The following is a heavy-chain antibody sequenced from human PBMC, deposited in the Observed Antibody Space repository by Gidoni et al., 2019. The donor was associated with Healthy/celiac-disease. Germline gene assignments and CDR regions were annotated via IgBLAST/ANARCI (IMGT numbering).Heavy chain of an antibody. Sequence: EVQLVESGGGLVQPGGSLRLSCAASGFTFSSYWMGWVRQAPGKGLEWVANIKQDGREKYYVDSVKGRFTISRDNAKNSLYLQMNSLRAEDTAVYYCARQEYYDFWSGYYGFDYWGQGTLVTVSS. J-gene: IGHJ4*02. CDR1: GFTFSSYW. CDR2: IKQDGREK. CDR3: ARQEYYDFWSGYYGFDY. D-gene: IGHD3-3*01. V-gene: IGHV3-7*01.